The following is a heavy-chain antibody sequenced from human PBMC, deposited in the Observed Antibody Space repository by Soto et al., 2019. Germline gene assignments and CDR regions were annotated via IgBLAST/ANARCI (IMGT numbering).Heavy chain of an antibody. CDR1: GFTFSDYY. D-gene: IGHD2-15*01. CDR3: ARAFAGPYIDDCSGGSCYVGSSQGGAPRAPGAFDI. CDR2: ISSSGSTI. Sequence: QVQLVESGGGLVKPGGSLRLSCAASGFTFSDYYMSWIRQAPGQGLEWVSYISSSGSTIYYADSVKGRFTISRDNAKNALSLQLNRLRAEDTAVYYCARAFAGPYIDDCSGGSCYVGSSQGGAPRAPGAFDIWGQGTMVTVSS. J-gene: IGHJ3*02. V-gene: IGHV3-11*01.